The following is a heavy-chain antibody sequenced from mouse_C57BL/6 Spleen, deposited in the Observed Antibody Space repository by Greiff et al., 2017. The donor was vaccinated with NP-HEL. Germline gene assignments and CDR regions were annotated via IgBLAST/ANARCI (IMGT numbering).Heavy chain of an antibody. V-gene: IGHV1-18*01. D-gene: IGHD4-1*01. CDR3: ARLTGPYYAMDY. CDR1: GYTFTDYN. J-gene: IGHJ4*01. CDR2: INPNNGGT. Sequence: VQLQQSGPELVKPGASVKIPCKASGYTFTDYNMDWVKQSHGKSLEWIGDINPNNGGTIYNQKFKGKATLTVDKSSSTAYMELRSLTSEDTAVYYCARLTGPYYAMDYWGQGTSVTVSS.